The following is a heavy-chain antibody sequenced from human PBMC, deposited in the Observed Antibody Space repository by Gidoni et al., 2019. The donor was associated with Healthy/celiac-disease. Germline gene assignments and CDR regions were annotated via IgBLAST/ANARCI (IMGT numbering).Heavy chain of an antibody. CDR3: ARDLSYYDSSGYGDAFDI. V-gene: IGHV3-21*01. D-gene: IGHD3-22*01. Sequence: EVQLVESGGGRVKPGGSLRVYCAASGVTFRRDSMDWVRQAPGKGLEWVSSISSICSYLSYADSVKGRFTISRDNAKNSLYLQMNSLRAEDTAVYYCARDLSYYDSSGYGDAFDIWGQGTMVTVSS. CDR1: GVTFRRDS. J-gene: IGHJ3*02. CDR2: ISSICSYL.